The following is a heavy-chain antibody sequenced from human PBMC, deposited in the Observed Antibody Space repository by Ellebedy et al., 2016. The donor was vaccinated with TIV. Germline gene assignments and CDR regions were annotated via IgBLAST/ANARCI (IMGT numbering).Heavy chain of an antibody. CDR2: ISYDGSNK. CDR1: GFTFSSYG. J-gene: IGHJ4*02. CDR3: AKAPTSKGVGRRLDY. Sequence: GESMKISXAASGFTFSSYGMNWGRQAPGKGLEWVAVISYDGSNKYYADSVKGRFTISRDNSKNTLYLQMNSLRAEDTAVYYCAKAPTSKGVGRRLDYWGQGTLVTVSS. D-gene: IGHD1-26*01. V-gene: IGHV3-30*18.